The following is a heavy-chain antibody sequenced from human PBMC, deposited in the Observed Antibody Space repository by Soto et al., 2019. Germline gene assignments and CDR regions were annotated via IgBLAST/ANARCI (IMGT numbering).Heavy chain of an antibody. CDR2: INAGNGNT. Sequence: ASVKVSCKASGYTFTSYAMHWVRQAPGQRLEWMGWINAGNGNTKYSQKFQGRVTITRDTSASTAYMELSSLRSEDTAVYYCARDAFPDKKLELRWFDPWGQGTLVTVSS. CDR3: ARDAFPDKKLELRWFDP. V-gene: IGHV1-3*01. D-gene: IGHD1-7*01. CDR1: GYTFTSYA. J-gene: IGHJ5*02.